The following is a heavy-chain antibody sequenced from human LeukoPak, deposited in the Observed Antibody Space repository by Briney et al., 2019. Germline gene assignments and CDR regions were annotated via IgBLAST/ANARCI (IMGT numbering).Heavy chain of an antibody. Sequence: GGSLRLSCAASGFTFSSYDMHWVRQATGKGLEWVSAIGTASDTYYPGSVKGRFTISRENAKNSLYLQMNSLRAGDTAVYYCARATRDVGMDVWGQGTTVTVSS. J-gene: IGHJ6*02. CDR2: IGTASDT. CDR3: ARATRDVGMDV. V-gene: IGHV3-13*01. CDR1: GFTFSSYD. D-gene: IGHD1-26*01.